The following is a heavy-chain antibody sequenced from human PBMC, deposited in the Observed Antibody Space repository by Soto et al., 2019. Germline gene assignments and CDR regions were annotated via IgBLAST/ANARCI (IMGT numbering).Heavy chain of an antibody. V-gene: IGHV2-5*02. CDR3: AYCGYYSSSWFPDY. CDR2: IYWDDDK. Sequence: QITLKESGPSLVKPTQTLTLTCTFSGFSLTTNGVGVGWIRQSPGEALELLALIYWDDDKRYSPSLKSRLTITKDTSKNHVVLTMTNMDSVDTATYYCAYCGYYSSSWFPDYWGQGTLVTVSS. J-gene: IGHJ4*02. CDR1: GFSLTTNGVG. D-gene: IGHD6-13*01.